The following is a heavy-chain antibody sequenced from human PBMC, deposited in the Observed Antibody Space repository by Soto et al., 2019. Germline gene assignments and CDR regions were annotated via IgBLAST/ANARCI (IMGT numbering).Heavy chain of an antibody. J-gene: IGHJ6*02. CDR3: ARDRPTTVTKYNYYGLDV. Sequence: QVQLVQSGAEVKKPGASVKVSCKASAYTFTSYGITWVRQAPGQGLEWMGWISANNGNTNYAQKVQGRVTMPTDTSTSTAYMELRSLRSDDTGVYYCARDRPTTVTKYNYYGLDVWGQGTTVTVSS. CDR1: AYTFTSYG. CDR2: ISANNGNT. V-gene: IGHV1-18*04. D-gene: IGHD4-17*01.